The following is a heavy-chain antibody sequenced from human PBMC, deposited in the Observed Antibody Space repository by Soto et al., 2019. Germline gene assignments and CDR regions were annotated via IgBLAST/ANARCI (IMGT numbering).Heavy chain of an antibody. D-gene: IGHD1-1*01. CDR3: AREPATAKPEGVDF. J-gene: IGHJ4*02. V-gene: IGHV1-2*02. Sequence: ASVKVSCKASGYTFSDYYIHWARQAPGQGLEWMGWINPNSGGTKYAPKFQGGVTMTRDTSITTAYMELSRLRSGDTAVYYCAREPATAKPEGVDFWGQGTLVTVSS. CDR2: INPNSGGT. CDR1: GYTFSDYY.